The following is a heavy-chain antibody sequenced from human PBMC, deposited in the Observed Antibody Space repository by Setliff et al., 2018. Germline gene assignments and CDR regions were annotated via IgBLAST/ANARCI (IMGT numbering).Heavy chain of an antibody. V-gene: IGHV4-39*07. CDR3: RFWSGYYKNDY. CDR2: MYYSGST. J-gene: IGHJ4*01. CDR1: GGSISSGSYY. Sequence: TLSLTCSVSGGSISSGSYYWGWIRQSPGKGLEWIGSMYYSGSTYYNPSLKSRVTISVDTSKNQFSLKLSSVTAADTAVYYCRFWSGYYKNDYWGQGTLVTVSS. D-gene: IGHD3-3*01.